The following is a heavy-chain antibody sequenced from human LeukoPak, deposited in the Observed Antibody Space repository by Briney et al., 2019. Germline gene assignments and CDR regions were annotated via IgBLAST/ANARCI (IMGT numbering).Heavy chain of an antibody. Sequence: GXXLRLSCAASGFTFNSYWLHWVRQAPGKGLVWVSRINSDGSDTIYADSVKGRFTISRENAKSTLYLQMNSLKAEDTAVYYCARGGYHHGFDIWGQGTMVTVSS. CDR3: ARGGYHHGFDI. V-gene: IGHV3-74*01. D-gene: IGHD2-15*01. CDR1: GFTFNSYW. J-gene: IGHJ3*02. CDR2: INSDGSDT.